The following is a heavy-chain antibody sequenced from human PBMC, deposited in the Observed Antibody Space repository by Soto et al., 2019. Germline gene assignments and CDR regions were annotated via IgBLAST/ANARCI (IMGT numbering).Heavy chain of an antibody. Sequence: GASVKVSCKASGGTFSSYAISWVRQAPGQGLEWMGGIIPIFGTANYAQKFQGRVTITADKSTSTAYMELSSLRSEDTAVYYCARGIPGDYYYGRDVGGQGTTVTVS. J-gene: IGHJ6*02. D-gene: IGHD2-21*01. CDR1: GGTFSSYA. V-gene: IGHV1-69*06. CDR3: ARGIPGDYYYGRDV. CDR2: IIPIFGTA.